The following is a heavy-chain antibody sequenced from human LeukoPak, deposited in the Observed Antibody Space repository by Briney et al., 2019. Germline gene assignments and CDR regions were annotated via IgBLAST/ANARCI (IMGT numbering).Heavy chain of an antibody. D-gene: IGHD6-13*01. CDR2: ISYDGSNK. CDR3: ARSYSSTPQYYYYYYMDV. Sequence: GGSLRLSCAASGFTFSSYAMHWVRQAPGKGLEWVAVISYDGSNKYYADSVKGRFTISRDNSKNTLYLQMNSLRAEDTAVYYCARSYSSTPQYYYYYYMDVWGKGTTVTVSS. CDR1: GFTFSSYA. J-gene: IGHJ6*03. V-gene: IGHV3-30*04.